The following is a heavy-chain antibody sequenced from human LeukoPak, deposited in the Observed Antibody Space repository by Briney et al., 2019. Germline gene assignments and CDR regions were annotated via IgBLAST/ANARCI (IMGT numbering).Heavy chain of an antibody. CDR3: AKDSSSWHRETHFDY. CDR2: ISGSGGST. Sequence: GGSLRLSCAASGFTFSSYAMSWVRQAPGKGLEWVSAISGSGGSTYYADSVKGRFTISRDNSKNTLYPQMNSLRAEDTAVYYCAKDSSSWHRETHFDYWGQGTLVTVSS. J-gene: IGHJ4*02. V-gene: IGHV3-23*01. D-gene: IGHD6-13*01. CDR1: GFTFSSYA.